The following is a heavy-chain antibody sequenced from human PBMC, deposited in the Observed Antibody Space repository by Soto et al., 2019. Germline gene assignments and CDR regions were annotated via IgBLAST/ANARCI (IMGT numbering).Heavy chain of an antibody. CDR3: ARRPTARAS. Sequence: ESGGGSVQPGGSLRLSCAASGFTFSTYAVAWVRQSPGKGLEWVSSISASGGDTWYADSVKGRFTISRDNSKNTLYLQMNSLRAEDTAVYYCARRPTARASWGQGTLVTVSS. CDR1: GFTFSTYA. J-gene: IGHJ5*02. CDR2: ISASGGDT. V-gene: IGHV3-23*01. D-gene: IGHD1-1*01.